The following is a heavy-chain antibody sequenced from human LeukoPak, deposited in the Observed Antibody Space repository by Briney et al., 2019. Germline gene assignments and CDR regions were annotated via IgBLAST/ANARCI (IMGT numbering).Heavy chain of an antibody. CDR2: LCSSGDT. D-gene: IGHD6-13*01. Sequence: SETLSLTCAVSSGSISNTNYCWGWLRQPPGKGLEWIGTLCSSGDTFYTPSLKSRVIISAGTSKNRFSLRLNSVIATDTALYYCARGGWVIAAGPNWYFDLWGRGTLDTVSS. CDR1: SGSISNTNYC. CDR3: ARGGWVIAAGPNWYFDL. V-gene: IGHV4-39*02. J-gene: IGHJ2*01.